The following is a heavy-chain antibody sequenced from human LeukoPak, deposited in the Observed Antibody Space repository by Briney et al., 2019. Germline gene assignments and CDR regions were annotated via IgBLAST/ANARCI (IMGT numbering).Heavy chain of an antibody. J-gene: IGHJ4*02. V-gene: IGHV4-34*01. D-gene: IGHD6-19*01. CDR1: GGSFSGYY. CDR3: AAESERWLVRS. CDR2: INHSGST. Sequence: SETLSLTCAVYGGSFSGYYWSWIRQPPGKGLEWIGEINHSGSTNYNPSLKSRVTISIDTSKNQFSLKLNSVTAADTAVYYCAAESERWLVRSWGQGTLVTVSS.